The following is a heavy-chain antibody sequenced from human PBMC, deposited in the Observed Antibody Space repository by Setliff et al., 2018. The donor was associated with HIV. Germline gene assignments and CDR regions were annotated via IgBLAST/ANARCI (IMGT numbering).Heavy chain of an antibody. Sequence: GGSLRLSCAASGFTFSDYYMSWIRQAPGKGLEWVSYISTVGSTIYYTDSVKGRFTISRDNSKNTLFLQMNSLRAEDTAVYYCARRPGTGYGYFDFWGQGTLVTVSS. V-gene: IGHV3-11*04. CDR3: ARRPGTGYGYFDF. J-gene: IGHJ4*02. CDR1: GFTFSDYY. D-gene: IGHD5-12*01. CDR2: ISTVGSTI.